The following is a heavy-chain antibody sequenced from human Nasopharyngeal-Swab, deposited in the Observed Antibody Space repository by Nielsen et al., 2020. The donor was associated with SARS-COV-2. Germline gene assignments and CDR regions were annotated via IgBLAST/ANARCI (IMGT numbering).Heavy chain of an antibody. Sequence: SVKVSCNASGDTFNNYVFSWVRQSPGQGLECMGRIIPMLGIANYAQKLQGRVTITADKSTSTAYMELSSLRSEDAAVYYCASCIVATAYGPSHYYYYAMDVWGQGTTVSVSS. J-gene: IGHJ6*01. CDR2: IIPMLGIA. CDR3: ASCIVATAYGPSHYYYYAMDV. V-gene: IGHV1-69*04. CDR1: GDTFNNYV. D-gene: IGHD5-12*01.